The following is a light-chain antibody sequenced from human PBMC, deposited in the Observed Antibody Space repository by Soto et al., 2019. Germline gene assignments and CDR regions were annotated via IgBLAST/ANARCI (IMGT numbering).Light chain of an antibody. V-gene: IGLV1-51*01. CDR3: GSWDSSLSAYV. J-gene: IGLJ1*01. Sequence: SLLTQPPSVSGTPGQRVTISCSGSSSNIGANAVSWYQQVPGTAPKLLMYDDDKRPSGIPDRVSGSKSGTSATLGITGFQTGDEADYYCGSWDSSLSAYVFGTGSKV. CDR1: SSNIGANA. CDR2: DDD.